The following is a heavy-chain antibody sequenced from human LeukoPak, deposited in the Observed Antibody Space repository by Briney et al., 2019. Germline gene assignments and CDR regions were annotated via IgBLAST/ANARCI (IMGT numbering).Heavy chain of an antibody. CDR1: GFSFSSYL. V-gene: IGHV3-7*01. CDR2: IKHDGSEK. J-gene: IGHJ4*02. Sequence: PGGSLRLSCAASGFSFSSYLMNWVRQAPGKGLEWVANIKHDGSEKNYLDSVKGRFTISRDNAKNSLYLQMNSLRVEDTAVYYCAWSDNAAQDCWGQGTLVTVSS. CDR3: AWSDNAAQDC. D-gene: IGHD2-2*01.